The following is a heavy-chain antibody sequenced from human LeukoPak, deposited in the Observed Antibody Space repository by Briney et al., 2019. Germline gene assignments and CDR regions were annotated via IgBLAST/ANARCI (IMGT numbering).Heavy chain of an antibody. CDR3: ARNLSSTWPVLVRNGRDV. D-gene: IGHD6-13*01. V-gene: IGHV3-48*03. CDR1: GFTFRSYA. J-gene: IGHJ6*02. Sequence: GGSLRLSCAASGFTFRSYAMSWVRQAPGKGLEWVSYISSSGSTIYYADSVKGRFTISRDNAKNSLYLQMNSLRAEDTAVYYCARNLSSTWPVLVRNGRDVWGQGTTVTVSS. CDR2: ISSSGSTI.